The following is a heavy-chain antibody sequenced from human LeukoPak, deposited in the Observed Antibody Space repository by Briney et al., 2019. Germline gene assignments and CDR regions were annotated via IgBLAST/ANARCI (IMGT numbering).Heavy chain of an antibody. Sequence: QPRGSLRLSCAASGFTFSSYDMHWVRQATGKGLEWVSAIGTAGDTYYPGSVKGRFTISRENAKNSLYLQMNSLRAGDTAVYYCARARDGYKIDYWGQGTLVTVSS. V-gene: IGHV3-13*01. CDR1: GFTFSSYD. J-gene: IGHJ4*02. D-gene: IGHD5-24*01. CDR2: IGTAGDT. CDR3: ARARDGYKIDY.